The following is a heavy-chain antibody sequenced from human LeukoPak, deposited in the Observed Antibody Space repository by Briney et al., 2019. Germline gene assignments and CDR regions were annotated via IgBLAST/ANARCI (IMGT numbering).Heavy chain of an antibody. CDR1: GGTFSSYA. CDR3: ARDIVTTFRDYYYGMDV. D-gene: IGHD4-17*01. J-gene: IGHJ6*02. CDR2: IIPILGIA. Sequence: ASVKVSCKASGGTFSSYAISWVRQAPGQGLEWMGRIIPILGIANYAQKFQGRVTITADKSTSTAYMELSSLRSEDTAVYYCARDIVTTFRDYYYGMDVWGQGTTVTVSS. V-gene: IGHV1-69*04.